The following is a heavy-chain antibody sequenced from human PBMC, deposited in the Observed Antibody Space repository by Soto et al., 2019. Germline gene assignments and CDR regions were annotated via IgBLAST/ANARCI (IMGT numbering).Heavy chain of an antibody. CDR1: GGTISSWY. Sequence: SETLSLTCTVSGGTISSWYWSWIRQPPGKGLEWIGYIYYSGSTNCNPSLKSRVTISVDTSKNQFSLKLSSVTVADTAVYYCARRYGSAIDDWGQGTRVTVSS. D-gene: IGHD1-26*01. CDR3: ARRYGSAIDD. CDR2: IYYSGST. V-gene: IGHV4-59*08. J-gene: IGHJ4*02.